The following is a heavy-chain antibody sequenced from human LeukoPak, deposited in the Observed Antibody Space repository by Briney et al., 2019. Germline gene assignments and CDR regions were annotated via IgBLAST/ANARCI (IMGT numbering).Heavy chain of an antibody. Sequence: GGTLRLSCAASGFTFSSYAMSWGRGAPGPGLEWCSAISGSGGSTYYADSVKGRFTISRDNSKNTLYLQMNSRRAEDTAVYYCAKDAGYDSSGEVDYWGQGTLVTVSS. J-gene: IGHJ4*02. D-gene: IGHD3-22*01. CDR3: AKDAGYDSSGEVDY. CDR2: ISGSGGST. V-gene: IGHV3-23*01. CDR1: GFTFSSYA.